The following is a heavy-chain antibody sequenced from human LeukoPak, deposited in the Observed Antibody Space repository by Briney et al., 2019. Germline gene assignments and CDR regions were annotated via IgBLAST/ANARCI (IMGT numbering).Heavy chain of an antibody. D-gene: IGHD6-13*01. CDR2: IYYSGTT. CDR1: GGSISSYY. J-gene: IGHJ4*02. CDR3: ARGVYIAAAQYGY. Sequence: SETLSLTCTVSGGSISSYYWSWLRQPPWKGLEGIGYIYYSGTTNYNPSLKSRVTISVDTSKNQFSLKLSSVTAADTAVYYCARGVYIAAAQYGYWGQRTLVTVSS. V-gene: IGHV4-59*01.